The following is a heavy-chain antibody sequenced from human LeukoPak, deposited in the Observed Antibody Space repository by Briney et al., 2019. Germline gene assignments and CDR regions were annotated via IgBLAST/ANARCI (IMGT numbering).Heavy chain of an antibody. CDR1: GYSITSGYY. CDR3: ARLYLRDHCSSTSCYGLYFDY. D-gene: IGHD2-2*01. Sequence: SETLSLTCAVSGYSITSGYYWGWIRQPPGKGLEWIRSIYHSGSTYYNPSLKTRVTISVDTSKNQFSLKLSSVTAADTAVYYCARLYLRDHCSSTSCYGLYFDYWGQGTLVTVSS. V-gene: IGHV4-38-2*01. J-gene: IGHJ4*02. CDR2: IYHSGST.